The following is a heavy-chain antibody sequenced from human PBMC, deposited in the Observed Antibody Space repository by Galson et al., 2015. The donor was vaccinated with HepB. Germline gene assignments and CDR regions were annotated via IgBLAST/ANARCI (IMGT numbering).Heavy chain of an antibody. Sequence: SVKVSCKASGGVFDSSTISWVRQAPGRGLEWMGGLIPTLGSANYTQKFQGRATFTADASRRTAYMDLRGLTSEDTAVYYCATVKIVFYYYFYMDVWGNGTSVTVSS. CDR1: GGVFDSST. CDR3: ATVKIVFYYYFYMDV. J-gene: IGHJ6*03. V-gene: IGHV1-69*13. D-gene: IGHD2-15*01. CDR2: LIPTLGSA.